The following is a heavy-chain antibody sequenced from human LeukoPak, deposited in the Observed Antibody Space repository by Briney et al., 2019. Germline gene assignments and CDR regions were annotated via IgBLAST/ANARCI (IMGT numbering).Heavy chain of an antibody. CDR1: GGSISSYY. D-gene: IGHD1-26*01. CDR2: IYYSGST. Sequence: PSETLSLTCTVSGGSISSYYWSWIRQPPGKGLEGIGYIYYSGSTNYNPSLKSRVTISVDTSKNQFSLKLSSVTAADTAVYYCARRVVQGWELHHYYYYMDVWGKGTTVTVSS. CDR3: ARRVVQGWELHHYYYYMDV. J-gene: IGHJ6*03. V-gene: IGHV4-59*01.